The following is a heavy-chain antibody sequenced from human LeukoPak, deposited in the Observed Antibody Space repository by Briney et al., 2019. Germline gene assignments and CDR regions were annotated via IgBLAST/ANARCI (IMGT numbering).Heavy chain of an antibody. CDR1: SYTFTSYG. Sequence: GAPVKVSCKASSYTFTSYGISWVRQAPGQGLEWMGWISAYSGNTNYAQKLQGRVTMTTDTSTSTAYMELRSLRSDDTAVYYCARGRSYQSYYDFWTGFGVIDLWGQGSLVTVSS. V-gene: IGHV1-18*01. CDR3: ARGRSYQSYYDFWTGFGVIDL. J-gene: IGHJ4*02. CDR2: ISAYSGNT. D-gene: IGHD3-3*01.